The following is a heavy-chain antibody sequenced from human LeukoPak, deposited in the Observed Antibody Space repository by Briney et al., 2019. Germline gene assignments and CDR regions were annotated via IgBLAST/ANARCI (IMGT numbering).Heavy chain of an antibody. D-gene: IGHD1-26*01. Sequence: PGGSLRLSCAASGFTFSSYEMSWGRQAPGKGLEWVANIKQDGSEKYYVDSVKGRFTISRDNAKNSLYLQMNSLRAEDTAVYYCARDGIVGASVDYWGQGTLVTVAS. V-gene: IGHV3-7*01. CDR1: GFTFSSYE. J-gene: IGHJ4*02. CDR2: IKQDGSEK. CDR3: ARDGIVGASVDY.